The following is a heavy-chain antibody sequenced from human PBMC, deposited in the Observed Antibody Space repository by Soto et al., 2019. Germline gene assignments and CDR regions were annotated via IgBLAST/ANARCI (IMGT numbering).Heavy chain of an antibody. CDR1: GGSISSGGYS. D-gene: IGHD3-3*02. CDR3: ARAPLISIFFAYGMDV. Sequence: QVQLQESGPGLVKPSQTLSLTCTVSGGSISSGGYSWTWIRQHPGTGLEWIGYIYYSEKTYYNPSLQSRVTISVDTSKNQFSMKLSSVTAADTAVYFCARAPLISIFFAYGMDVWGQGTTVTVSS. V-gene: IGHV4-31*03. J-gene: IGHJ6*02. CDR2: IYYSEKT.